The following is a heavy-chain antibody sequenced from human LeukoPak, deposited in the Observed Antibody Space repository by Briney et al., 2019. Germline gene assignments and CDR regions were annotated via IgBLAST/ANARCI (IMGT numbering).Heavy chain of an antibody. Sequence: KSSETLSLTCTVSGDSISSSYHYWGWIHQPPGKGLEWIGNIYYSGSTYYNPSLKSRVTISVDTSKSQFSLNLSSVTAADTAVYYCARQDVHRVYGLDVWGQGTMVTVSS. V-gene: IGHV4-39*01. J-gene: IGHJ3*01. CDR1: GDSISSSYHY. CDR2: IYYSGST. CDR3: ARQDVHRVYGLDV. D-gene: IGHD5-24*01.